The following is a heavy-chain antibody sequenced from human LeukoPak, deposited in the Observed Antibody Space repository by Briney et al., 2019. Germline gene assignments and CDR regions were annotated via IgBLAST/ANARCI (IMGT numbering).Heavy chain of an antibody. Sequence: SETLSLTCTVSVGSISSSSYYWGWIRQPPGKGLEWIGSIYYSGSTYYNPSLKSRVTISVDTSKNQFSPKLSSVTAADTAVYYCARDLSRDHDFWSGYHDAFDIWGQGTMVTVSS. CDR3: ARDLSRDHDFWSGYHDAFDI. V-gene: IGHV4-39*07. J-gene: IGHJ3*02. D-gene: IGHD3-3*01. CDR1: VGSISSSSYY. CDR2: IYYSGST.